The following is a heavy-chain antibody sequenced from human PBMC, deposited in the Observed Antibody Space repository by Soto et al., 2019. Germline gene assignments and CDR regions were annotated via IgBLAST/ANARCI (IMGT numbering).Heavy chain of an antibody. D-gene: IGHD3-16*02. Sequence: LSLTCAVYGGSFSGYYCSWIRQPPGKGLEWIGEINHSGSTNYNPSLKSRVTISVDTSKNQFSLKLSSVTAADTAVYYCARGKLSDYVWGSYRYHFDYWGQGTVVTVSS. J-gene: IGHJ4*02. CDR1: GGSFSGYY. CDR3: ARGKLSDYVWGSYRYHFDY. CDR2: INHSGST. V-gene: IGHV4-34*01.